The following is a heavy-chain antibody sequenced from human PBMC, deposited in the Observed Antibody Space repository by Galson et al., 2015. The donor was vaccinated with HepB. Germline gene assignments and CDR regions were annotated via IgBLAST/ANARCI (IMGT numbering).Heavy chain of an antibody. J-gene: IGHJ4*02. V-gene: IGHV2-70*04. CDR3: ARTTYPDYGDYFDY. Sequence: PALVKPTQTLTLTCTFSGFSLSTSGMRVSWIRQPPGKALEWLARIDWDDDKFYCTSLKTRLTISKDTSKNQVVLTMANMDPVDTATYYCARTTYPDYGDYFDYWGQGTLVTVSS. D-gene: IGHD4-17*01. CDR2: IDWDDDK. CDR1: GFSLSTSGMR.